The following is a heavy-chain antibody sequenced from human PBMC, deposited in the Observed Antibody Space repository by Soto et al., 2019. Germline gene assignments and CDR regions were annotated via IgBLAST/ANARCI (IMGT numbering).Heavy chain of an antibody. CDR1: GGTFSSYG. Sequence: QVQLVQSGAEVKKPGSSVKVSCKASGGTFSSYGISWVRQAPGQGLEWLGGIIPLFGTVNYAQKFQGRVKITVDESTTTAYMGLSSLRSDDTAVYPCARDVLYLCTVEHVARNYYGMDVWGQGTTVSVSS. D-gene: IGHD3-10*01. J-gene: IGHJ6*02. CDR2: IIPLFGTV. V-gene: IGHV1-69*01. CDR3: ARDVLYLCTVEHVARNYYGMDV.